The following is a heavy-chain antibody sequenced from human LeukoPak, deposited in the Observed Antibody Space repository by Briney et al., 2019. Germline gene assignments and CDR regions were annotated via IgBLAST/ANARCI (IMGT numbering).Heavy chain of an antibody. CDR1: GYTFTSYG. CDR2: ISAYNGNT. J-gene: IGHJ4*02. V-gene: IGHV1-18*01. D-gene: IGHD5-18*01. Sequence: ASVKVSCKASGYTFTSYGISWVRQAPGQGLEWMGWISAYNGNTNYAQKLQGRVTTTTDTSTSTTYMELRNLRSDDTAVYYCARVDTAMAPYYWGQGTLVTVSS. CDR3: ARVDTAMAPYY.